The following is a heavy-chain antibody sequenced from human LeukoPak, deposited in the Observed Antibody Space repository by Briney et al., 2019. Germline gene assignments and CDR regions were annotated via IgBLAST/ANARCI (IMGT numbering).Heavy chain of an antibody. D-gene: IGHD3-10*01. V-gene: IGHV3-21*01. Sequence: GGSLRLSCAASGFIFSSYSMNWVRQAPGKGLEWVSSISSSSSYIYYADSVKGRFTISRDNAKNSLYLQMNSLRAEDTAVYYCARVYMVRGVISYYYGMDVWGQGTTVTVSS. CDR3: ARVYMVRGVISYYYGMDV. CDR2: ISSSSSYI. CDR1: GFIFSSYS. J-gene: IGHJ6*02.